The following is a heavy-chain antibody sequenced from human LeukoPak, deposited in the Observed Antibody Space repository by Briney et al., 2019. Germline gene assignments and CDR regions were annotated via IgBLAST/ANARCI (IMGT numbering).Heavy chain of an antibody. CDR2: FYYSGRS. V-gene: IGHV4-59*11. CDR1: GGSISSHY. D-gene: IGHD6-19*01. J-gene: IGHJ3*02. CDR3: ASGIAVAGNDAFDI. Sequence: SETLSLTCSVSGGSISSHYWSWIRQPPGKGLEWIGYFYYSGRSNYSPSLKSRVTISVDTSKNQFSLKLSSVTAADTAVYYCASGIAVAGNDAFDIWGQGTMVTVSS.